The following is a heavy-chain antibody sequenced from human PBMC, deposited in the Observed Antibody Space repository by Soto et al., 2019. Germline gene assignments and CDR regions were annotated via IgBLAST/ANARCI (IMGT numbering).Heavy chain of an antibody. V-gene: IGHV3-15*07. CDR1: GFIFSTAW. J-gene: IGHJ4*01. Sequence: EVQLVESGGGLVEPGGSLRLSCAASGFIFSTAWINWVRQAPGKGLEWVGRIKSKIDGGTTDFAASVKGRFAISRDDSQDQMFLQMNSRKSEDTAVYYCTTDSHFSTRLVRFDLWGRGTLVTVSS. CDR2: IKSKIDGGTT. CDR3: TTDSHFSTRLVRFDL. D-gene: IGHD3-3*02.